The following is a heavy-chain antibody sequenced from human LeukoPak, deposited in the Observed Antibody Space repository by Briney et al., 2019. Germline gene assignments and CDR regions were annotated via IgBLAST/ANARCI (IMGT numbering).Heavy chain of an antibody. Sequence: GGSLRLSCAAPGFIFSGYWMTWVRQAPGKGLQWVASIKQDGSDSYHVDSVKGRFTISRDNAKNSLFLQMNSLRAEDTAVYFCARTYYYDSSGYYYVAGFDYWGQGTLVTVSS. CDR2: IKQDGSDS. CDR3: ARTYYYDSSGYYYVAGFDY. D-gene: IGHD3-22*01. V-gene: IGHV3-7*01. J-gene: IGHJ4*02. CDR1: GFIFSGYW.